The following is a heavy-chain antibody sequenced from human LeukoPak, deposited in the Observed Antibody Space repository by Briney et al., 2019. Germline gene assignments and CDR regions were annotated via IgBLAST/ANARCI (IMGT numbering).Heavy chain of an antibody. CDR1: GFTVSSNY. J-gene: IGHJ4*02. CDR2: IYSGGST. D-gene: IGHD3-9*01. Sequence: GGSLRLSCAASGFTVSSNYMSWVRQAPGKGLEWVSVIYSGGSTYYADSVKGRFTISRDNSKNTLYLQMNSLRAEDTAVYYCARDLGGYYDILTGPPANDCWGQGTLVTVSS. V-gene: IGHV3-53*01. CDR3: ARDLGGYYDILTGPPANDC.